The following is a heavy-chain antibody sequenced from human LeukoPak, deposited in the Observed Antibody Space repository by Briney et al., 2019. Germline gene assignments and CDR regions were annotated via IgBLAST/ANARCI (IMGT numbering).Heavy chain of an antibody. CDR2: INPNSGGT. D-gene: IGHD1-26*01. V-gene: IGHV1-2*02. CDR3: ARDLPQGGSGSYPCAFDI. Sequence: GASVKVSCKASGYTFTGYYMHWVRQAPGQGLEWMGWINPNSGGTNYAQKFQGRVTMTRDTSISTAYMELSRLRSDDTAVYYCARDLPQGGSGSYPCAFDIWGQGTMVTVSS. CDR1: GYTFTGYY. J-gene: IGHJ3*02.